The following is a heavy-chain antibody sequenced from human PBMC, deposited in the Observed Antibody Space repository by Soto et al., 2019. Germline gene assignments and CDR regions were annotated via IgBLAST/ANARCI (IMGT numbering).Heavy chain of an antibody. CDR1: GGTFSSYA. J-gene: IGHJ3*02. Sequence: SVKVSCKASGGTFSSYAISWVRQAPGQGLEWMGGIIPIFGTANYAQKFQGRVTITADESTSTAYMELSSLRSEDTAVYYCARDQDYDSSGYYNGDAFDIWGQGTMVTVSS. D-gene: IGHD3-22*01. CDR2: IIPIFGTA. V-gene: IGHV1-69*13. CDR3: ARDQDYDSSGYYNGDAFDI.